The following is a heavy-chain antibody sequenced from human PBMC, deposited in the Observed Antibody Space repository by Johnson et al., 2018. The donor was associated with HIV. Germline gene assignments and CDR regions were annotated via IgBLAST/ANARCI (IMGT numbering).Heavy chain of an antibody. D-gene: IGHD2-2*01. CDR1: GFIFSTYG. CDR3: AREGFVVLPAAMRLFAFDI. J-gene: IGHJ3*02. Sequence: VLLVESGGGVVQPGRSLRLSCAASGFIFSTYGMTWVRQAPGKGLEWVSSISADGDSTYYADSVKGRFTISRDNPKNTFYLQMNSLRAEDTAVYYCAREGFVVLPAAMRLFAFDIWGQGKMVTVSS. V-gene: IGHV3-23*04. CDR2: ISADGDST.